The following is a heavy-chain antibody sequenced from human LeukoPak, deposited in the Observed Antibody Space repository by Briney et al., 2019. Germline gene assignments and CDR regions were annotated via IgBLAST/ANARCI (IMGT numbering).Heavy chain of an antibody. CDR2: IIPIFGTA. V-gene: IGHV1-69*05. CDR3: ARDLGQSWSHFDY. D-gene: IGHD2-8*01. CDR1: GGTFSSYA. Sequence: SVRVSCKASGGTFSSYAISWVRQAPGQGLEWMGGIIPIFGTANYAQKFQGRVTITTDESTSTAYMELSSLRSDDTAVYYCARDLGQSWSHFDYWGQGTLLTVSS. J-gene: IGHJ4*02.